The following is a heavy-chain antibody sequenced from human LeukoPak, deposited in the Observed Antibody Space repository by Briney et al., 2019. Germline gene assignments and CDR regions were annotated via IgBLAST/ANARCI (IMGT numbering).Heavy chain of an antibody. D-gene: IGHD4-17*01. J-gene: IGHJ4*02. V-gene: IGHV4-39*01. Sequence: SETLSLTCTVSGGSVSSSSYYWGWIRQPPGEGLEWIGSIFYSGSTYYNPSLESRVTISVDTSKNQFSLQLSSVTAADTAVYYCARSTVTTWVGDFDYWGQGTLVTVSS. CDR3: ARSTVTTWVGDFDY. CDR1: GGSVSSSSYY. CDR2: IFYSGST.